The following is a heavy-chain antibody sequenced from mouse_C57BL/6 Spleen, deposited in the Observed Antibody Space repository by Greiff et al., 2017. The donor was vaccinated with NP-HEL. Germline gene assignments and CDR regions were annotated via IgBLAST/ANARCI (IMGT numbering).Heavy chain of an antibody. Sequence: EVQLQQSGAELVRPGASVKLSCTASGFNIKDYYMHWVKQRPEQGLEWIGRIDPEDGDTEYAPKFQGKATMTADTSSNTAYLQLSSLTSEDTAVYYCTSFYYGSSYDYFDYWGQGTTLTVSS. D-gene: IGHD1-1*01. CDR2: IDPEDGDT. CDR3: TSFYYGSSYDYFDY. J-gene: IGHJ2*01. V-gene: IGHV14-1*01. CDR1: GFNIKDYY.